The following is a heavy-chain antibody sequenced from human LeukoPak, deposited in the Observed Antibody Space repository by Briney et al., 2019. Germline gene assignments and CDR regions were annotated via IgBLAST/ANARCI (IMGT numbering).Heavy chain of an antibody. CDR2: IRSKVHSYAT. CDR1: GFTFTTYW. J-gene: IGHJ4*02. D-gene: IGHD3-10*01. V-gene: IGHV3-73*01. CDR3: ATSPSDSRGYFYIYS. Sequence: GGSLRLSCAASGFTFTTYWMSWVRQAPGKGLEWVGRIRSKVHSYATAYAVSVQGRFTISRDDSNNTAYLQMNSLKPEDTAEYYCATSPSDSRGYFYIYSWGQGTLVTVSS.